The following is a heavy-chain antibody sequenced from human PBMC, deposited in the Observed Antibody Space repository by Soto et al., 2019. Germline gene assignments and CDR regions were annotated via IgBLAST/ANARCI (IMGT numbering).Heavy chain of an antibody. CDR1: GFTFSDYY. CDR2: ITSSGQSV. D-gene: IGHD6-13*01. Sequence: QVQLVESGGGLVKPGGSLRLSCVASGFTFSDYYMNWIRQAPGKGLEWVAYITSSGQSVFYAESVKGRFTVSRDNSKNSMYLQMDSLRADDTTIYYGARDARYASSWYGLDVWGQGTTVTVSS. J-gene: IGHJ6*02. V-gene: IGHV3-11*01. CDR3: ARDARYASSWYGLDV.